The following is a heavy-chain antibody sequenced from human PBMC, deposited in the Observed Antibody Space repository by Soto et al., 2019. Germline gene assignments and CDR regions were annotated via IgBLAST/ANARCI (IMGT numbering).Heavy chain of an antibody. J-gene: IGHJ5*02. CDR3: VRGRVGYSSSNYFDP. CDR2: MNPDSGHT. CDR1: GYTFTSYD. V-gene: IGHV1-8*01. D-gene: IGHD6-6*01. Sequence: QVQLVQSGAEVKKPGASVKVSCNASGYTFTSYDINWLRQATGQGPEWMGWMNPDSGHTGYARKFRDRISMTRNTSITTAYMELTSLRSDDTVIYYSVRGRVGYSSSNYFDPWGRGTLVTVSS.